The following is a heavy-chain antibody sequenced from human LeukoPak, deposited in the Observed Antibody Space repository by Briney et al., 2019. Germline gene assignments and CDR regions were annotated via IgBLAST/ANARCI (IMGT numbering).Heavy chain of an antibody. Sequence: PSETLSLTCAGYGGSFSGYYWSWIRQPPGKGLEWIGEINHSGSTNYNPSLKSRVTISLGASKIQFSLKLSSGTAADTAVYDCVRVAIGWSSTWMNVCGKGTTVTVSS. V-gene: IGHV4-34*01. D-gene: IGHD2-21*01. CDR1: GGSFSGYY. J-gene: IGHJ6*01. CDR2: INHSGST. CDR3: VRVAIGWSSTWMNV.